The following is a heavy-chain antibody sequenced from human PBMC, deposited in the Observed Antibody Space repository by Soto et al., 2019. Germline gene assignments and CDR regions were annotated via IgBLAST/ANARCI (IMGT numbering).Heavy chain of an antibody. Sequence: SVKVSCKASGFTFTSSAVQWVRQARGRRLEWIGWIVVGSGNTNYAQKFQERVTITRDMSTSTAYMELSSLRSEDTAVYYCAADRPDRGLRGWDYYYGMDVWGQGTTVTVSS. CDR2: IVVGSGNT. D-gene: IGHD1-26*01. CDR1: GFTFTSSA. V-gene: IGHV1-58*01. J-gene: IGHJ6*02. CDR3: AADRPDRGLRGWDYYYGMDV.